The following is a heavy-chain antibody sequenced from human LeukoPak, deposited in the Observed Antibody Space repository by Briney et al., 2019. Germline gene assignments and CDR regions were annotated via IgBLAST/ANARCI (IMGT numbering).Heavy chain of an antibody. D-gene: IGHD1-26*01. V-gene: IGHV4-38-2*02. J-gene: IGHJ6*03. CDR3: ARDIVGATMGYYYYMDV. CDR1: GYSISSGYY. CDR2: MYHSGST. Sequence: SETLSLTCTASGYSISSGYYWGWIRQPPGKGLEWIGNMYHSGSTYYNPSLKSRVTISVDTSKNQFSLKLSSVTAADTAVYYCARDIVGATMGYYYYMDVWGKGTTVTVSS.